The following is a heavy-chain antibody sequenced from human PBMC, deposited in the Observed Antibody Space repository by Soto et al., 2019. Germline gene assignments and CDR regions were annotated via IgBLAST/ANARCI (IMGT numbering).Heavy chain of an antibody. J-gene: IGHJ5*02. V-gene: IGHV3-7*02. CDR3: AIFGVVTRNWFDP. D-gene: IGHD3-3*01. CDR1: GFTFSSYW. CDR2: IKQDGSEK. Sequence: GGSLRLSCAASGFTFSSYWMSWVRQAPGKGLEWVANIKQDGSEKYYVDSVKGRFTISRDNAKNSLYLQMNSLRAEDTAVYYCAIFGVVTRNWFDPWGQGTLVTVSS.